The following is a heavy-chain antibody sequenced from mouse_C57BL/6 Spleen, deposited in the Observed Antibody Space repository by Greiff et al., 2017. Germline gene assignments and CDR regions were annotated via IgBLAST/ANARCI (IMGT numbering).Heavy chain of an antibody. CDR2: IYPSDGST. CDR3: GRSGDLYFDD. V-gene: IGHV1-85*01. J-gene: IGHJ2*01. D-gene: IGHD3-2*02. CDR1: GYTFTSYD. Sequence: VKLQEPGPELVKPGASVKLSCKASGYTFTSYDINWVKQRPGQGLEWIGWIYPSDGSTKYNEKFKGKATLTVDTSSSTAYMELHSLTSEDSAVCFWGRSGDLYFDDWGPGTTLTVSS.